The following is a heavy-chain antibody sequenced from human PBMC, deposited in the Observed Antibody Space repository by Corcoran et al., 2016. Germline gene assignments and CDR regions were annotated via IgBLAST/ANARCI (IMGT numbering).Heavy chain of an antibody. V-gene: IGHV3-33*01. J-gene: IGHJ3*02. Sequence: QVQLVESGGGVVQPGRSLRLSCAASGFTFRSDGMHWVRQAPGKGLEWVAVIWYEGSNKYYADSVKGRFTISRDNSKNTLYLQMNSVRAEDTAVDYWARGRDHYYGSVSYYKGDAFDIWGQGTMVTVSS. D-gene: IGHD3-10*01. CDR3: ARGRDHYYGSVSYYKGDAFDI. CDR1: GFTFRSDG. CDR2: IWYEGSNK.